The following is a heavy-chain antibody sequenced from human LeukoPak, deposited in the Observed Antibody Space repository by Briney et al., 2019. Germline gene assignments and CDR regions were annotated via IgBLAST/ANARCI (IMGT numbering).Heavy chain of an antibody. CDR1: GGSISSYY. CDR3: ARFAASPKYAFDI. Sequence: SETLPLTCTVSGGSISSYYWSWIRQPPGKGLEWIGYIYYSGSTNYNPSLKSRVTISVDTSKNQFSLKLSSVTAADTAVYYCARFAASPKYAFDIWGQGTMVTVSS. J-gene: IGHJ3*02. CDR2: IYYSGST. V-gene: IGHV4-59*08.